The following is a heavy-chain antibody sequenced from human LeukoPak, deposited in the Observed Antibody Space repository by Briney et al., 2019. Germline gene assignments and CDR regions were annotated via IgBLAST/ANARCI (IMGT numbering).Heavy chain of an antibody. V-gene: IGHV4-4*07. CDR1: GGSITNYY. CDR3: AREGGYSYGDAPLHFDY. D-gene: IGHD5-18*01. Sequence: SETLSLTCTVSGGSITNYYWSWIRQPAGKGLEWIGRIYTSGNTNYNPSLKSRVTISVDTSKNQFSLKLSSVTAADTAVYYCAREGGYSYGDAPLHFDYWGQGTLVTVSS. J-gene: IGHJ4*02. CDR2: IYTSGNT.